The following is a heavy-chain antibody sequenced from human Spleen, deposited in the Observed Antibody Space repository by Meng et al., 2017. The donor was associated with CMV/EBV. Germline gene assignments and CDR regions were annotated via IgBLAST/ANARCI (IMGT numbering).Heavy chain of an antibody. V-gene: IGHV3-30*02. D-gene: IGHD3-16*01. CDR3: AREGGPYYFDY. CDR1: EFTFSTYG. J-gene: IGHJ4*02. CDR2: IRYDGSNK. Sequence: GGSLRLSCAASEFTFSTYGIHWVRQAPGRGLEWVAFIRYDGSNKYYADSVKGRFTISRDNAKSSLYLQMSSLRAEDTAVYYCAREGGPYYFDYWGQGTLVTVSS.